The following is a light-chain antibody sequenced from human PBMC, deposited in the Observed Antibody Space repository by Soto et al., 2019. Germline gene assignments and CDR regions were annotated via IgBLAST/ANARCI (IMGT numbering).Light chain of an antibody. Sequence: QSVLTQPASVSGSPGQSITISCTATSSDVGSFNYVSWYQHHPGKAPKLTIYEVTSRPSGVSNRFSGSKSGNTASLTISGLQAEDEADYYCVSYATSTTLYVFGSGTKLTVL. CDR2: EVT. CDR1: SSDVGSFNY. V-gene: IGLV2-14*01. CDR3: VSYATSTTLYV. J-gene: IGLJ1*01.